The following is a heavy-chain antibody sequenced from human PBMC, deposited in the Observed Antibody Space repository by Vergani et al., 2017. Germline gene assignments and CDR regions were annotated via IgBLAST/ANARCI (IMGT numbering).Heavy chain of an antibody. D-gene: IGHD6-19*01. CDR2: ISGSGGST. Sequence: VQLVESGGGVVQPGTSLRLSCAASGFTFSSYAMSWVRQAPGKGLEWVSAISGSGGSTYYADSVKGRFTISRDNSKNTLYLQMNSLRAEDTAVYYCAKGEQWLVVSFDYWGQGTPVTVSS. J-gene: IGHJ4*02. CDR1: GFTFSSYA. CDR3: AKGEQWLVVSFDY. V-gene: IGHV3-23*04.